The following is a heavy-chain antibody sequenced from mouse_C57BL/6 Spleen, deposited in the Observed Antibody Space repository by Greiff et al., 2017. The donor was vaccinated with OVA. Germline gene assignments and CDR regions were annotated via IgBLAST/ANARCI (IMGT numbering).Heavy chain of an antibody. D-gene: IGHD2-1*01. J-gene: IGHJ2*01. Sequence: EVKLQQSGPELVKPGASVKISCKASGYTFTDYYMNWVKQSHGKSLEWIGDINPNNGGTSYNQKFKGKATLTVDKSSSTAYMELRSLTSEDSAVYYCARGGNLYYFDYWGQGTTLTVSS. CDR1: GYTFTDYY. V-gene: IGHV1-26*01. CDR3: ARGGNLYYFDY. CDR2: INPNNGGT.